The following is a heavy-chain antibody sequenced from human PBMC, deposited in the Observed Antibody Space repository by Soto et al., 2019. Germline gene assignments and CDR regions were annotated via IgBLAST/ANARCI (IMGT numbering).Heavy chain of an antibody. CDR1: GGIFTNNA. J-gene: IGHJ6*02. CDR3: ARDVRGWNRGSYYYYGMDV. CDR2: VIPLFDTA. D-gene: IGHD6-19*01. V-gene: IGHV1-69*01. Sequence: QVQVVQSGAEVKKPGSSVKVSCKVSGGIFTNNAISWVRQAPGQGLEWLGGVIPLFDTAYYAQIFRGRLRISADGATTTAYMELSGLTSADTAVYFCARDVRGWNRGSYYYYGMDVWGQGTTVTVSS.